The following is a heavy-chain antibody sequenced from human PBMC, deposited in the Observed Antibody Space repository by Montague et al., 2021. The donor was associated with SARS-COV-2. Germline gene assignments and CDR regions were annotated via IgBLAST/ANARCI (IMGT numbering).Heavy chain of an antibody. CDR2: ITSDGGII. D-gene: IGHD3-10*01. V-gene: IGHV3-48*03. Sequence: SLRLSCAASGFTFSRHEVNWVRQAPGKGLEWVSYITSDGGIIYYSDFVEGRFTISRDNAKNSLYLRMNSLRVGDTAVYYCATLARGLFDHGMDVWGQGTTVTVSS. J-gene: IGHJ6*02. CDR3: ATLARGLFDHGMDV. CDR1: GFTFSRHE.